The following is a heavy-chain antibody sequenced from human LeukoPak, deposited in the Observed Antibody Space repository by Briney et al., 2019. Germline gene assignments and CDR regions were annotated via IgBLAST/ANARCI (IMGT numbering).Heavy chain of an antibody. CDR3: ARGVSSSWSSAAFQPFDY. D-gene: IGHD6-13*01. J-gene: IGHJ4*02. V-gene: IGHV4-4*07. CDR2: FYARGNT. CDR1: GGSISNYY. Sequence: PSETLSLTCNVSGGSISNYYWNWIRQPAGKGLEWIGRFYARGNTNYNPSLKSRVTMSVDTSKNQLSLKLTSVTAADTAVYYCARGVSSSWSSAAFQPFDYWGQGTLVTVSS.